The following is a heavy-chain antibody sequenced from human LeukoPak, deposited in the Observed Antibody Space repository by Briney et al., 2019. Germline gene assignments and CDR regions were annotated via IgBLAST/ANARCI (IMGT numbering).Heavy chain of an antibody. V-gene: IGHV3-23*01. CDR3: AKNGDRGAYCTGGTCYPYFYYYMDV. Sequence: GGTLRLSCAASGITFSSYGMSWVRQAPGKGLEWVSSISSTGGTTYYADSVKGRFTVSRDNSKNTLYLQMNSLRAEDTAIYYCAKNGDRGAYCTGGTCYPYFYYYMDVWGKGTTVTI. J-gene: IGHJ6*03. CDR2: ISSTGGTT. CDR1: GITFSSYG. D-gene: IGHD2-15*01.